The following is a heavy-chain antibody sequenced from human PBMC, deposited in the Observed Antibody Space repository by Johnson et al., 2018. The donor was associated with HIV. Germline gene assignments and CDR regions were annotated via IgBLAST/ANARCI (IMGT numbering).Heavy chain of an antibody. CDR2: IWNGGST. V-gene: IGHV3-30*02. D-gene: IGHD1-26*01. Sequence: QVQLVESGGGVVQPGGSLRLSCAASGFTFRQAPGRGLEWEALIWNGGSTGYADSVKGRFTISRDNARNSLYLQMNSLGADDTAVYYCARDWEEHGAFDIWGQGTMVTVSS. CDR3: ARDWEEHGAFDI. CDR1: GFTF. J-gene: IGHJ3*02.